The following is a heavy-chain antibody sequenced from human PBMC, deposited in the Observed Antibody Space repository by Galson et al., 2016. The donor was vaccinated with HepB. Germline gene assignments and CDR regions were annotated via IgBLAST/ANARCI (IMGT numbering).Heavy chain of an antibody. Sequence: SLRLSCAASGFIFGEYAMHWVRQAPGEGLEWVSFISWNSATITYSDSVEGRFTISRDNARNSLYLQMNSLRPEDTAVYHCVKDSYAPGYVMDVWGQGTTVTVSS. V-gene: IGHV3-9*01. CDR2: ISWNSATI. J-gene: IGHJ6*02. D-gene: IGHD4-17*01. CDR3: VKDSYAPGYVMDV. CDR1: GFIFGEYA.